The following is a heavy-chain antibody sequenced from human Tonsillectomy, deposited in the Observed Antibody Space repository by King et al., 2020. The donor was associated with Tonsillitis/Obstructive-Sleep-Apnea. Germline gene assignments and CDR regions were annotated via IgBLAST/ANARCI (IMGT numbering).Heavy chain of an antibody. J-gene: IGHJ4*02. CDR1: GGSISSYY. Sequence: QLQESGPGLVKPSETLSLTCTVSGGSISSYYWSWIRQPPGRGLEWIGYIYYSGSTNYNPSLKSRVTISVDTSKNQFSLKLSSVTAADTAVYYCARYDFWGGEFDYWGQGTLVTVSS. CDR3: ARYDFWGGEFDY. D-gene: IGHD3-3*01. V-gene: IGHV4-59*01. CDR2: IYYSGST.